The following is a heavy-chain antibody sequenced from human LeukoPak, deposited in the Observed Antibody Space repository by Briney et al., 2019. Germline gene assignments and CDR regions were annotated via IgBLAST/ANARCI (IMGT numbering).Heavy chain of an antibody. V-gene: IGHV4-30-2*01. CDR2: IYHSGST. Sequence: PSETLSLTCAVSGGSISSGGYCWSWIRQPPGKGLEWIGYIYHSGSTNYNPSLKSRVTISVDTSKNQFSLKLSSVTAADTAVYYCARSVYCSSTSCQPYYFDYWGQGTLVTVSS. CDR1: GGSISSGGYC. J-gene: IGHJ4*02. D-gene: IGHD2-2*01. CDR3: ARSVYCSSTSCQPYYFDY.